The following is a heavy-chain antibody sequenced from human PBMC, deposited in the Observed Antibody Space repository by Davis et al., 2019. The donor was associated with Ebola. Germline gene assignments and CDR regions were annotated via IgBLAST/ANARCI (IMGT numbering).Heavy chain of an antibody. V-gene: IGHV4-61*01. CDR3: SRDRWLTDYGMDV. CDR1: GGSISSSSYY. Sequence: SETLSLTCTVSGGSISSSSYYWGWIRQPPGKGLEWIGYIYYSGSTNYNPSLKSRVTISVDTSKNQFSLKLSSATASDTAVYYCSRDRWLTDYGMDVWGQGTTVTVSS. J-gene: IGHJ6*02. D-gene: IGHD5-24*01. CDR2: IYYSGST.